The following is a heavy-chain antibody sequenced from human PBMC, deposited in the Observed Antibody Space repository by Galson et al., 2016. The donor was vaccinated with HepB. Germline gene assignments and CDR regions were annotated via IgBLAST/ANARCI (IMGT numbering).Heavy chain of an antibody. CDR3: AXDGYEXSGLCAGGMDV. CDR2: XSYDGSXX. CDR1: GXXFSXXX. J-gene: IGHJ6*02. Sequence: SLXXXCAASGXXFSXXXMHXXXQAXXKGLXXVAXXSYDGSXXYYAXXVKGXXTIPRDNSKNTLYLQMSSLWVGXTAVYYCAXDGYEXSGLCAGGMDVWGQGXXVTVXX. D-gene: IGHD3-22*01. V-gene: IGHV3-30*18.